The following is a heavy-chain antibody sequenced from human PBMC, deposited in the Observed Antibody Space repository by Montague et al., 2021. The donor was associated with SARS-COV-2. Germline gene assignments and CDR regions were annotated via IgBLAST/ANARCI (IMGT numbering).Heavy chain of an antibody. J-gene: IGHJ5*02. Sequence: SLRLSCAASGFTVSSNHMSWVRQAPGKGLEWVSVIYSDGTTYYADSVKGRFTISRDNSKNTLYLQMNSLRAEDTAVYYCARALSFSNWFDPWGQGTLVTVSS. D-gene: IGHD2-2*01. V-gene: IGHV3-66*01. CDR2: IYSDGTT. CDR1: GFTVSSNH. CDR3: ARALSFSNWFDP.